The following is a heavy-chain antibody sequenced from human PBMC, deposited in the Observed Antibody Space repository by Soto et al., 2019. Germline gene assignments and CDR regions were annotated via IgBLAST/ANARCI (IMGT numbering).Heavy chain of an antibody. CDR1: GFTFSSYG. Sequence: QVQLVESGGGVVQPGRSLRLSCAASGFTFSSYGMHWVRQAPGKGLEWVAVIWYDGSNKYYADFVKGRFTISRDNSKNTLYLQMNSLRAEDTAVYYCARGPDYYGSGSYGDYWGQGTLVTVSS. J-gene: IGHJ4*02. CDR2: IWYDGSNK. CDR3: ARGPDYYGSGSYGDY. D-gene: IGHD3-10*01. V-gene: IGHV3-33*01.